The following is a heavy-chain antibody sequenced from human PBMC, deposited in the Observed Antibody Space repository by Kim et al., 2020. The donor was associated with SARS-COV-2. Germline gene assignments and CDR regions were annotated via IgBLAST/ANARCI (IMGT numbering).Heavy chain of an antibody. CDR1: GFTFSSYS. CDR3: ARDPFSSGYADAFDI. V-gene: IGHV3-48*02. D-gene: IGHD3-22*01. CDR2: ISSSSSSTI. J-gene: IGHJ3*02. Sequence: GGSLRLSCAASGFTFSSYSMNWVRQAPGKGLEWVSYISSSSSSTIYYADSVKGRFTISRDNAKNSLYLQMNSLRDEDTAVYYCARDPFSSGYADAFDIWGQGTMVPVSS.